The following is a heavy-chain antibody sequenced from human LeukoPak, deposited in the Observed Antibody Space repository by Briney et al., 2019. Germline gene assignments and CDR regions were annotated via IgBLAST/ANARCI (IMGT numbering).Heavy chain of an antibody. J-gene: IGHJ6*03. CDR1: GGSITSRIYY. V-gene: IGHV4-39*07. CDR2: MYYSGGT. Sequence: SETLSLTCTVSGGSITSRIYYWGWIRQAPGKGLEWIGSMYYSGGTYYDTSLKSRVSISVDTSKNQFSLKLSSVTASDTAVYYCARLFPYYYHYMDVWGKGTTVTVSS. D-gene: IGHD2-21*01. CDR3: ARLFPYYYHYMDV.